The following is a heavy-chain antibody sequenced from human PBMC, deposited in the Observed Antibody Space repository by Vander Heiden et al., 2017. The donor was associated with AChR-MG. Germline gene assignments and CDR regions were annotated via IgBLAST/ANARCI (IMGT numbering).Heavy chain of an antibody. CDR3: ARAAPGSQGDY. Sequence: EVQLVQSGAEVTKPGESLKISCKGSGYSFTTYWIAWVRQMPGKGLEWMGSIYPGDSDSRYSPSFQGQVTISADRSITTAYLQWSSLKASDTAMYYCARAAPGSQGDYWGQGTLVTVSS. D-gene: IGHD6-13*01. CDR1: GYSFTTYW. J-gene: IGHJ4*02. CDR2: IYPGDSDS. V-gene: IGHV5-51*01.